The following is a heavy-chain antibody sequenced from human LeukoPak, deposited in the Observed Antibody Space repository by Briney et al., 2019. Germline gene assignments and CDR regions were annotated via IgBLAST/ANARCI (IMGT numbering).Heavy chain of an antibody. CDR2: IQYNGNNK. Sequence: QPGGSLRLSCAASGFTFSNYGMHWVRQAPGKGLEWVAYIQYNGNNKYHKDSVKGRFTISRDNSKNTLSLQMNSLSIEDTAVYYCAREAPETDSAFDIWGQGTMVTVSS. CDR3: AREAPETDSAFDI. J-gene: IGHJ3*02. CDR1: GFTFSNYG. D-gene: IGHD1-14*01. V-gene: IGHV3-30*02.